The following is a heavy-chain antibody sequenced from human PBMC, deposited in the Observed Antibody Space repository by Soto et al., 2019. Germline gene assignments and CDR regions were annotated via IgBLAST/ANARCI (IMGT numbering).Heavy chain of an antibody. CDR3: ARGRGTVTTPGFMGPLDY. V-gene: IGHV1-69*01. CDR1: GGTLSSFT. J-gene: IGHJ4*02. D-gene: IGHD4-17*01. Sequence: QVQLVQSGAQLKKPGSSVKVSCKASGGTLSSFTISWVRQAPGQGPEWMGVITPIFATANYAQKFQGRVTITADESTNTVYMELSSLRSDDTAVYYCARGRGTVTTPGFMGPLDYWGQGTLVSVSS. CDR2: ITPIFATA.